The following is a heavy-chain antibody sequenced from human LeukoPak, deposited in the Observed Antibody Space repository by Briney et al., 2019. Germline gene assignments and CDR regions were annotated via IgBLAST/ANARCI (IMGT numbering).Heavy chain of an antibody. CDR1: GFTFSSYW. CDR2: IKEDGSEK. J-gene: IGHJ4*02. Sequence: GGSLRLSCAASGFTFSSYWMSWVRQAPGQGLEWVANIKEDGSEKYYVDSVKGRLTISRDNAKNSLYLQMNSLRVEDTAVYYCARGGRYHIYWGQGTLVTVSS. D-gene: IGHD3-16*02. V-gene: IGHV3-7*05. CDR3: ARGGRYHIY.